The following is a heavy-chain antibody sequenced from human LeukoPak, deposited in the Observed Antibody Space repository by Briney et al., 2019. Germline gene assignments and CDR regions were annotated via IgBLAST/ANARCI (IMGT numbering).Heavy chain of an antibody. CDR1: VCTLSSYA. CDR2: ISGSGGST. D-gene: IGHD3-22*01. J-gene: IGHJ4*02. Sequence: SLRLSCPSSVCTLSSYAMSWVRQAPAKGLEWVSAISGSGGSTYYADSLKGRFTISRDNSKNTLYLQMNSLRAEDTAVYYCAKDEYYYDSSGHFDYWGQGTLVTVSS. V-gene: IGHV3-23*01. CDR3: AKDEYYYDSSGHFDY.